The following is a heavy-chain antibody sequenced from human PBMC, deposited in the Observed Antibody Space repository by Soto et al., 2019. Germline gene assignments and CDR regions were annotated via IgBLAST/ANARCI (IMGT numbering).Heavy chain of an antibody. V-gene: IGHV1-46*01. Sequence: QVQLVQSGAEVTKPGASVKVSCKASGYTFTNFYMHWVRQAPGQGLEWMGIIDPSDGRTTYAQKFQGRVTMTRDTSTSTVYMDLSSLRSEDTAVYYCARDEYSHGHGSSTQPDYWGQGTLVTVSS. D-gene: IGHD5-18*01. CDR3: ARDEYSHGHGSSTQPDY. CDR2: IDPSDGRT. J-gene: IGHJ4*02. CDR1: GYTFTNFY.